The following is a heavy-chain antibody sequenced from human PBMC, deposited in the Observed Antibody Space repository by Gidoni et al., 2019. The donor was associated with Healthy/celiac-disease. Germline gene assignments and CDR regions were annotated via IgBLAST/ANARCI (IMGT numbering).Heavy chain of an antibody. CDR2: IYHSGST. Sequence: QVQLQESGPGLVKPSETLSLTCAVSGYSISSGYYWGWLRQPPGKGRGWIGSIYHSGSTYYNPSLKSRSTIPVDTPKNQFSRKLSSGTAADTAVYSCGRGGGSGSSWGYFDYWGQGTLVTVSS. V-gene: IGHV4-38-2*01. J-gene: IGHJ4*02. CDR3: GRGGGSGSSWGYFDY. CDR1: GYSISSGYY. D-gene: IGHD1-26*01.